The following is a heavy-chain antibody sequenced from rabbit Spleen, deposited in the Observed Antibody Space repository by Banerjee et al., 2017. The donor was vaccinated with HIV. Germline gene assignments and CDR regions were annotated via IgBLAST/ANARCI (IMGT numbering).Heavy chain of an antibody. CDR1: GLDFSTSYW. D-gene: IGHD3-1*01. Sequence: QEQLEESGGDLVQPEGSLTLTCTASGLDFSTSYWICWVRQAPGKGLEWIACIYIGSGGGTVYASWAKGRFTVSRTSSTTVTLQMTSLTAADTATYFCARASEYPYYFNLWGPGTLVTVS. V-gene: IGHV1S45*01. CDR3: ARASEYPYYFNL. CDR2: IYIGSGGGT. J-gene: IGHJ4*01.